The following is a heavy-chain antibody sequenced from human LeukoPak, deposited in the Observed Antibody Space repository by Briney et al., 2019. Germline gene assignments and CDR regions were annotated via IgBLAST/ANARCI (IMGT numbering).Heavy chain of an antibody. J-gene: IGHJ1*01. CDR3: AKPGFCSGTGCYGYFQH. CDR2: ISGSGSST. Sequence: GGSLRLSCAAPGFTFSTYAMSWVRQAPGKGLEWVSTISGSGSSTYHADSVKGRFTISRDNSKSTLYLQMKSLRAEETAVYYCAKPGFCSGTGCYGYFQHWGQGTLVTVSS. V-gene: IGHV3-23*01. CDR1: GFTFSTYA. D-gene: IGHD2-2*01.